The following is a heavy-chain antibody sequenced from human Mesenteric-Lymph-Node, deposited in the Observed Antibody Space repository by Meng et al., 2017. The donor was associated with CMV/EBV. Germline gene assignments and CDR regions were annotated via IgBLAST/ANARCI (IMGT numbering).Heavy chain of an antibody. V-gene: IGHV3-49*04. J-gene: IGHJ4*02. CDR3: TRARSGYSNYFDY. CDR1: GFTFGDNA. CDR2: TRSKAYGGTT. Sequence: GGSLRLSCTGSGFTFGDNALRWVRQAPGKGLEWVGLTRSKAYGGTTEYAAAVKGRFTISRDDSKSIAYLQMNSLKTEDTAVYYCTRARSGYSNYFDYWGQGTLVTVSS. D-gene: IGHD3-22*01.